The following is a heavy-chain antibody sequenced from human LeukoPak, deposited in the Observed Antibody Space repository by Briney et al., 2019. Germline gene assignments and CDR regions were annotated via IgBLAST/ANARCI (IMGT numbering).Heavy chain of an antibody. V-gene: IGHV1-18*01. D-gene: IGHD2-21*01. J-gene: IGHJ5*02. CDR1: GYTFTSYG. CDR2: ISAYNGNT. CDR3: ARSRGVVVISIPGWFDP. Sequence: ASVKVSCKASGYTFTSYGISWARQAPGQGLEWMGWISAYNGNTNYAQKLQGRVTMTTDTSTSTAYMELRSLRSDDTAVYYCARSRGVVVISIPGWFDPWGQGTLVTVSS.